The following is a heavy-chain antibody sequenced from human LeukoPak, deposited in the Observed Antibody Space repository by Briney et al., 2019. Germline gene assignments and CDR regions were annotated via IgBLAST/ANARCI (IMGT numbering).Heavy chain of an antibody. CDR1: GLTFSSYW. V-gene: IGHV3-7*01. CDR2: IKQDGSEK. CDR3: ARDQFVVGESGY. J-gene: IGHJ4*02. Sequence: PGGSLRLSCAASGLTFSSYWMSWVRQAPGKGLEWVANIKQDGSEKYYVDSVKGRFTISRDNTKNSLYLQMNSLRAEDTAVYYCARDQFVVGESGYWGQGILVTVSS. D-gene: IGHD1-26*01.